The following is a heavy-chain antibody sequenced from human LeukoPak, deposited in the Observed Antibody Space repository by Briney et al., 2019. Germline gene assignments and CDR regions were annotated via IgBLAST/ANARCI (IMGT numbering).Heavy chain of an antibody. J-gene: IGHJ4*02. D-gene: IGHD3-9*01. V-gene: IGHV3-48*04. Sequence: GGSLRLSCSASGIDFSHYSMNWVRQAPGKGREWISYISSSGSTIYYADSVKGRFTISRDNAKNSLYLQMNSLRAEDTAVYYCVSEESSGFIFYFDYWGEGTLVAVSS. CDR2: ISSSGSTI. CDR1: GIDFSHYS. CDR3: VSEESSGFIFYFDY.